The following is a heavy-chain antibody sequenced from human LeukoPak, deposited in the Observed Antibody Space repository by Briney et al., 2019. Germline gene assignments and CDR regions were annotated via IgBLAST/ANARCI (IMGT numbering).Heavy chain of an antibody. CDR3: AKGAGIAAAGTTDY. CDR2: IYSGGST. J-gene: IGHJ4*02. CDR1: GFTVSSNY. V-gene: IGHV3-66*02. D-gene: IGHD6-13*01. Sequence: QPGGSLRLSCAASGFTVSSNYMSWVRQAPGKGLEWVSVIYSGGSTYYADSVKGRFTISRDNSKNTLYLQTNSLRAEDTAVYYCAKGAGIAAAGTTDYWGQGTLVTVSS.